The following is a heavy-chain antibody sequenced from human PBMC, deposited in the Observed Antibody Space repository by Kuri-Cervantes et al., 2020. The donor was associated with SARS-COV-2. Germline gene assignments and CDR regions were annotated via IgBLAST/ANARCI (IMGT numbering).Heavy chain of an antibody. CDR3: ATSYGYFPEGDY. CDR2: INPNSGGT. Sequence: ASVKVSCKASGYTFTGYYMHWVRQAPGQGLEWMGWINPNSGGTNYAQKFQGRVTISVDTSKNQFSLKLSSVTAADTAVYYCATSYGYFPEGDYWGQGTLVTVSS. V-gene: IGHV1-2*02. D-gene: IGHD5-18*01. CDR1: GYTFTGYY. J-gene: IGHJ4*02.